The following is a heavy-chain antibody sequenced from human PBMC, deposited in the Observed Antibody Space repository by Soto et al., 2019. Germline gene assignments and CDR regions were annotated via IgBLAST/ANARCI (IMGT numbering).Heavy chain of an antibody. J-gene: IGHJ4*02. Sequence: EVQLVESGGGLVQPGGSLRLSCAASGFAFSTYSMNWVRQAPGKGLEWVSYISSSSSTIYYADSVKGRFTISRDNAKNSLYLQMNSLRAEDTAVYYCAIGYYYGSGSHDYSGLATLVTVSS. CDR1: GFAFSTYS. CDR2: ISSSSSTI. V-gene: IGHV3-48*01. CDR3: AIGYYYGSGSHDY. D-gene: IGHD3-10*01.